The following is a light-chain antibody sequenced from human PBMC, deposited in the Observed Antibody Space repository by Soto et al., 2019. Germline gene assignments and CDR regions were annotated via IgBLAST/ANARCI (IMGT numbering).Light chain of an antibody. J-gene: IGKJ4*02. CDR2: GAS. V-gene: IGKV3-20*01. Sequence: IVLTQSPGTLSLSPGERATLSCRASQSVSNNFLAWYQQKFGQAPRVLIYGASTQATGIPDRFSGSGSGADFTLTISRLEPEDFAVYYCQQYGSSPLTFGGGTKVEIK. CDR3: QQYGSSPLT. CDR1: QSVSNNF.